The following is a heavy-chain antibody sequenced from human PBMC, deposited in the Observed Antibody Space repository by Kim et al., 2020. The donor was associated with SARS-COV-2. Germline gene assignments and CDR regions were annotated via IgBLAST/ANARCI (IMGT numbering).Heavy chain of an antibody. J-gene: IGHJ4*02. Sequence: ASVKVSCKASEDTFTGYYMHWVRQAPGQGLEWMGRINPNSGGTNYAQRFQGRVTMTRDTSISTAYMELSRLRSDDTAVYCCARSYRSTWYYYFDHWGQGT. CDR3: ARSYRSTWYYYFDH. CDR1: EDTFTGYY. D-gene: IGHD2-2*01. V-gene: IGHV1-2*06. CDR2: INPNSGGT.